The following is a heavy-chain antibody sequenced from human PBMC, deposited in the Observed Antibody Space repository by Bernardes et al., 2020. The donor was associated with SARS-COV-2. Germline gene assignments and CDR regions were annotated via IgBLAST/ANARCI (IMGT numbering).Heavy chain of an antibody. Sequence: SETLSLTCTVSGGSISSYYWSWIRQPPGKGLEWIGYIYYSGSTNYNPSLKSRVTISVDTSKNQFSLKLSSVTAADTAVYYCASSGSYYYSYFDYWGQGTLVTVSS. CDR3: ASSGSYYYSYFDY. V-gene: IGHV4-59*08. J-gene: IGHJ4*02. CDR1: GGSISSYY. D-gene: IGHD1-26*01. CDR2: IYYSGST.